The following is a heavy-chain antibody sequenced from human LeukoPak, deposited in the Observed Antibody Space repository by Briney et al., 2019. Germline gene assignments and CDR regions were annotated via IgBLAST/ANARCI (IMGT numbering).Heavy chain of an antibody. Sequence: SETLSLTCTVSGGSISSGDYYWSWIHQPPGKGLEWIGYIYYSESTYYNPSLKSRVTISVDTSKNQFSLKLSSVTAADTAVYYCARGSRSGPLRYFDYWGQGTLVTVSS. V-gene: IGHV4-30-4*08. CDR1: GGSISSGDYY. CDR2: IYYSEST. CDR3: ARGSRSGPLRYFDY. J-gene: IGHJ4*02. D-gene: IGHD3-10*01.